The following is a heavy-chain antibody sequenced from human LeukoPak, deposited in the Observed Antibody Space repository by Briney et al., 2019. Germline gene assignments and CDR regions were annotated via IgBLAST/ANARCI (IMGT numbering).Heavy chain of an antibody. CDR2: IKQDGSEK. Sequence: GGSLRLSCAASGFTFSSYWMSWVRQAPGKGLEWVANIKQDGSEKYYVDSVKGRFTISRDNAKNSLYLQMNSLRAEDTAVYYCARTLGYYYDSSGYYPLGYFDLWGRGTLVTVSS. V-gene: IGHV3-7*01. D-gene: IGHD3-22*01. J-gene: IGHJ2*01. CDR1: GFTFSSYW. CDR3: ARTLGYYYDSSGYYPLGYFDL.